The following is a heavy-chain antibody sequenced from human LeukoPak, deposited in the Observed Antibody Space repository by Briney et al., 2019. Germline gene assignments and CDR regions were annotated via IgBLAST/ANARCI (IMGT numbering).Heavy chain of an antibody. CDR2: ISGSGGST. CDR3: ARGLTPGY. D-gene: IGHD4-23*01. V-gene: IGHV3-23*01. J-gene: IGHJ4*02. CDR1: GFTFSSYA. Sequence: GGSLRLSCAASGFTFSSYAMAWVRQAPGKGLEWVSGISGSGGSTYYADSVKGRLTISRDNSKNTLYLQMNSLRAEDTAVYYCARGLTPGYWGQGTLVTVSS.